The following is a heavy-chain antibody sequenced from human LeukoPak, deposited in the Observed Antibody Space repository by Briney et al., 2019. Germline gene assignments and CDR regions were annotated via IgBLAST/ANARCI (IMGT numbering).Heavy chain of an antibody. CDR3: VRDAGTRLKYSYGYGDY. CDR1: GGTFSSYA. J-gene: IGHJ4*02. D-gene: IGHD5-18*01. CDR2: IIPIFGTA. Sequence: GASVKVSCKASGGTFSSYAISWVRQAPGQGLERMGGIIPIFGTANYAQKFQGRVTITADESTSTAYMELSSLRSEDTAVYYCVRDAGTRLKYSYGYGDYWGQGSLVTISS. V-gene: IGHV1-69*13.